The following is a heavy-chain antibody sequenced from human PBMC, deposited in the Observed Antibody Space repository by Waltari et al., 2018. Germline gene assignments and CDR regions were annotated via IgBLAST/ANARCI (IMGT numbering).Heavy chain of an antibody. J-gene: IGHJ4*02. CDR3: ARDLAGPTYFHSWSGVDD. V-gene: IGHV3-48*01. D-gene: IGHD3-3*01. CDR1: GFTFSYYS. Sequence: EVQLVESGGGLVQPGGSLRLSCVASGFTFSYYSMNWVRQAPGKGLEWISYISSGGSTIYYADSVKGRFTISRDNAQNSLALQMHSLRAEDTAVYYCARDLAGPTYFHSWSGVDDWGQGTLVTVSS. CDR2: ISSGGSTI.